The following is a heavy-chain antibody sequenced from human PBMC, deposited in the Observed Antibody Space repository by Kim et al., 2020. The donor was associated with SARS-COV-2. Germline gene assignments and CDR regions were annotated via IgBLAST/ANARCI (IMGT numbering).Heavy chain of an antibody. D-gene: IGHD6-19*01. CDR3: AKGSRVAVAGTLDY. CDR1: GFTFSSSA. V-gene: IGHV3-23*01. J-gene: IGHJ4*02. Sequence: LSLTCAASGFTFSSSAMSWVRQAPGKGLEWVSGISASGGSTYYADSVKGRFTISRDNSKNMLYLQMTSLRAEDTAVYYCAKGSRVAVAGTLDYWGQGTLVTVSS. CDR2: ISASGGST.